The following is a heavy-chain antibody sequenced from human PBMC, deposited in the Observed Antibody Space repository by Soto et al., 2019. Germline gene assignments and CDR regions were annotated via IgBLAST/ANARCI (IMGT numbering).Heavy chain of an antibody. CDR3: ARDLAKYDFWSGYPLNYYYGMDV. CDR2: ISYDGSNK. J-gene: IGHJ6*02. D-gene: IGHD3-3*01. V-gene: IGHV3-30-3*01. CDR1: GFTFSSYA. Sequence: GGSLRLSCAASGFTFSSYAMHWVRQAPGKGLEWVAVISYDGSNKYYADSVKGRFTISRDNSKNTLYLQMNSLRAEDTAVYYCARDLAKYDFWSGYPLNYYYGMDVWGQGTTVTVSS.